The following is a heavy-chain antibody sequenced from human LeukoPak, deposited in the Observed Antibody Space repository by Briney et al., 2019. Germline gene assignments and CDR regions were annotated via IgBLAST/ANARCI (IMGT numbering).Heavy chain of an antibody. D-gene: IGHD5-24*01. Sequence: PGGSLRLSCAASGFTFSSYAMSGVRQAPGRGLEWVSAISGSGGSTYYADSVKGRFTISRDNSKNTLYLQMNSLRAEDTAVYYCAKGTMGRKMATITDAFDIWGQGTMVTVSS. CDR3: AKGTMGRKMATITDAFDI. J-gene: IGHJ3*02. CDR1: GFTFSSYA. CDR2: ISGSGGST. V-gene: IGHV3-23*01.